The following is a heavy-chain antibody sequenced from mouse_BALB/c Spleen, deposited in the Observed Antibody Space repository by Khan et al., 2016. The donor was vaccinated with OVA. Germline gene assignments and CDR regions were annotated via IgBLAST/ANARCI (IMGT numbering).Heavy chain of an antibody. CDR3: TRFHGGY. CDR1: GYTFTNYV. J-gene: IGHJ2*01. V-gene: IGHV9-3-1*01. Sequence: QIQLVQSGPELKKPGETVKISCKASGYTFTNYVMNWVKQSPGKGLKWMGWINTYTGEPTYADDFMGRFDFSLETSVSTAYLQINSLKNEDTATYFCTRFHGGYWGQGTTLTVSS. CDR2: INTYTGEP.